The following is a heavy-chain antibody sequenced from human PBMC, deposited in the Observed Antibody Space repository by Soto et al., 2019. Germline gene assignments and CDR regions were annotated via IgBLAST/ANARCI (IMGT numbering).Heavy chain of an antibody. D-gene: IGHD2-2*01. Sequence: ASVKVSCKASGYTFTSYGISWVRQAPGQGLEWMGWISAYNGNTNYAQKLQGRVTMTTDTSTSTAYMELRSLRSDDTAVYYCARRYCSSTSCYNWFDPWGQGTLVTVSS. V-gene: IGHV1-18*01. CDR3: ARRYCSSTSCYNWFDP. CDR2: ISAYNGNT. CDR1: GYTFTSYG. J-gene: IGHJ5*02.